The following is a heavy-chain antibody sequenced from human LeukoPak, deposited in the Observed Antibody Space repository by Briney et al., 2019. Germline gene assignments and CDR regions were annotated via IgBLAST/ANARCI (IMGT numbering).Heavy chain of an antibody. Sequence: GGSLRLSCAASGFTFSSYWMHWVRQAPGKGLVWVLRINSDGSSTSYADSVKGRFTISRDNAKNTLYLQMNSLRAEDTAVYYCARGDRDCSGGSCYSVPHNWFDPWGQGTLVTVSS. CDR1: GFTFSSYW. J-gene: IGHJ5*02. CDR2: INSDGSST. V-gene: IGHV3-74*01. CDR3: ARGDRDCSGGSCYSVPHNWFDP. D-gene: IGHD2-15*01.